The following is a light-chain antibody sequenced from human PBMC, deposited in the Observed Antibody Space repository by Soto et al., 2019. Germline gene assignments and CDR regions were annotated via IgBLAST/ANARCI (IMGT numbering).Light chain of an antibody. Sequence: DIQMTQSPSTLSASVGDTVTFTCRSSQSVSGWLAWYQQKPGEAPKLLIYKASSLESGVPSRFSGSGSGTEFTLTISSLQPDDFATYYCQQYNSYSQTFGQGTKVDIK. CDR1: QSVSGW. CDR2: KAS. CDR3: QQYNSYSQT. V-gene: IGKV1-5*03. J-gene: IGKJ1*01.